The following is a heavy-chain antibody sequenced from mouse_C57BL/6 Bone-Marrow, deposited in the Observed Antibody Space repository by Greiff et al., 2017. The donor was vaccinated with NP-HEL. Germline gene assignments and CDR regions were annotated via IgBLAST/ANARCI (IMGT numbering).Heavy chain of an antibody. Sequence: EVKLVESGGGLVQPGGSLTLSCAASGFTFSDYYMYWVRQTPEKRLEWVAYISNGGGSTYYPDTVKGRFTISRDNAKNTLYLQMSRLKSEDTAMYYCARHSVWYFDVWGTGTTVTVSS. CDR1: GFTFSDYY. V-gene: IGHV5-12*01. CDR2: ISNGGGST. CDR3: ARHSVWYFDV. J-gene: IGHJ1*03.